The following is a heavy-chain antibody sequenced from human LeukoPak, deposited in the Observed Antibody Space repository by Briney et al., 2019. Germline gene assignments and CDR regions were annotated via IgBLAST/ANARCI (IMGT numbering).Heavy chain of an antibody. Sequence: ASVKVSCKASGYTFTSYDINWVRQATGQGLEWMGWMNPNSGNTNYAQKFQERVTITRDMSTSTAYMELSSLRSEDTAVYYCAANRGVVGATGAFDIWGQGTMVTVSS. CDR1: GYTFTSYD. J-gene: IGHJ3*02. CDR3: AANRGVVGATGAFDI. D-gene: IGHD1-26*01. CDR2: MNPNSGNT. V-gene: IGHV1-8*01.